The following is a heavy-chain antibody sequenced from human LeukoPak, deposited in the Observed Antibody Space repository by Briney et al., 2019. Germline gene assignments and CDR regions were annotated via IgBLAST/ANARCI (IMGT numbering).Heavy chain of an antibody. Sequence: ASVKVSCKASGGTFSSYAISWVRQAPGQGLEWMGGIIPIFGTANYAQKFQGRVTITADKSTSTAYMELSSLRSEDTAVYYCAREGPSSNWNNWYFDLWGRGTLVTVSS. CDR1: GGTFSSYA. CDR3: AREGPSSNWNNWYFDL. V-gene: IGHV1-69*06. J-gene: IGHJ2*01. D-gene: IGHD6-13*01. CDR2: IIPIFGTA.